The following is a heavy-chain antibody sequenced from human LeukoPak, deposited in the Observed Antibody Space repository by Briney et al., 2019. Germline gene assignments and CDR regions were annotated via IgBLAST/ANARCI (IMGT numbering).Heavy chain of an antibody. Sequence: ASVKLSCKASGYTFTSYGISWVRQAPGQGLEWMGWISAYNGNTNYAQKLQGRVTMTTDTSTSTAYMELRSLRSDDTAVYYCARDQGSSNTAIIDYWGQGTLVTVSS. CDR2: ISAYNGNT. J-gene: IGHJ4*02. D-gene: IGHD5-18*01. CDR3: ARDQGSSNTAIIDY. CDR1: GYTFTSYG. V-gene: IGHV1-18*01.